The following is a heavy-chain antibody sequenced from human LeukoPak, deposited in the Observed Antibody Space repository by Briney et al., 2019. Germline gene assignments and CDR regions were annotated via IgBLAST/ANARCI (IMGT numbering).Heavy chain of an antibody. CDR1: GGTFSSYA. V-gene: IGHV1-69*06. CDR3: ARKVPNDSSGYYYRGQFDP. Sequence: SVKVSCKASGGTFSSYAISWVRQAPGQRLEWMGGIIPIFGTANYSQKFQGRVTITADKSTSTAYMELSSLRSEDTAVYYCARKVPNDSSGYYYRGQFDPWGQGTLVTVSS. J-gene: IGHJ5*02. D-gene: IGHD3-22*01. CDR2: IIPIFGTA.